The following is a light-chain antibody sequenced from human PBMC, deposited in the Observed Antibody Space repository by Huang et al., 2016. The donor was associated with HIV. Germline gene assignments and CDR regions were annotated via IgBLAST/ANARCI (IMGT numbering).Light chain of an antibody. CDR1: QSVSSSY. CDR2: GAS. J-gene: IGKJ1*01. V-gene: IGKV3-20*01. CDR3: QQYGSSPWT. Sequence: EIVLTPSPGTLSLSSGERATLSWRAGQSVSSSYLAWYQQKPGQAPRLLIYGASSRDTGIPDRFSGSGSGTDFTLTISRLEPEDFAVYYCQQYGSSPWTFGQGTKVEIK.